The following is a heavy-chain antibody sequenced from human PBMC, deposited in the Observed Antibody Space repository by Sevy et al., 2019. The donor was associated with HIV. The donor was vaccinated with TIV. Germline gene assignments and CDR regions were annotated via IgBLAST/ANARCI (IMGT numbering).Heavy chain of an antibody. J-gene: IGHJ3*02. CDR3: AREGETSGHAGAFDI. CDR1: GINFRNSI. D-gene: IGHD1-26*01. V-gene: IGHV3-30*04. Sequence: GGSLRLSCSASGINFRNSIFHWVRQAPGKGLEWVALMSFDGSIQYFGDSEMGRLTISRDDSKNTFYLQVNSLRVEDTAVYYCAREGETSGHAGAFDIWGQGPMVTVSS. CDR2: MSFDGSIQ.